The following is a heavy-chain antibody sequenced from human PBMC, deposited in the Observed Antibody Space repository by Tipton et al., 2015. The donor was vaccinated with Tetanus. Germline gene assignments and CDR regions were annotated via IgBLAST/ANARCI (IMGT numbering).Heavy chain of an antibody. V-gene: IGHV4-4*07. D-gene: IGHD4-17*01. Sequence: TLSLTCTVSGGPISSYYWSWIRQPAGKGLEWIGRIYTSGSTNYNPSLKSRVTMSVDTSKNQFSLKLSSVTAADTAVYYCARGLLSHFDYGDFSTGMDVWGQGTTVTVSS. J-gene: IGHJ6*02. CDR3: ARGLLSHFDYGDFSTGMDV. CDR1: GGPISSYY. CDR2: IYTSGST.